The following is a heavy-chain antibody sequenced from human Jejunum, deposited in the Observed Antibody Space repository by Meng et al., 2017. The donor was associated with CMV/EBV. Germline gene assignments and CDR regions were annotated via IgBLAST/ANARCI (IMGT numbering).Heavy chain of an antibody. D-gene: IGHD6-19*01. J-gene: IGHJ4*02. CDR2: IKANRGAR. CDR1: GVNMTRYN. CDR3: ARDGVSSVTDLDY. V-gene: IGHV1-2*02. Sequence: KATGVNMTRYNLYWEREAHGQGIEYMGWIKANRGARGCAQKFKGRVSMTRDTSISTIYMELGGLRPDDTAVYYCARDGVSSVTDLDYWGQGTLVTVSS.